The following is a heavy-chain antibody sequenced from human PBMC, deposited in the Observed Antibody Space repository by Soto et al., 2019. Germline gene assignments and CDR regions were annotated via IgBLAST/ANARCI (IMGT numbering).Heavy chain of an antibody. CDR1: GGSFSGYY. CDR3: ARDGICGTAFRGFLDY. J-gene: IGHJ4*02. V-gene: IGHV4-34*01. CDR2: INHSGST. D-gene: IGHD3-3*01. Sequence: SETLSLTCAVYGGSFSGYYWSWIRQPPGKGLEWIGEINHSGSTNFNPSLKSRVTISVDTSKNQFSLKLSSVTAEDTAVYYCARDGICGTAFRGFLDYWGQGTLVTVSS.